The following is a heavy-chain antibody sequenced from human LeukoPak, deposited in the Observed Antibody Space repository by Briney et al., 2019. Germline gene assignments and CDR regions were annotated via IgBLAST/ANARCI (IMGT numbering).Heavy chain of an antibody. CDR3: ARQRGGASYIFDY. Sequence: GESLKISCKGSGXSFSNYWIVWVRQMPGKGLEWMGINHPGDSDTRYSPSFQGHVTISADKSISTAYLQWSSLKASDTAMYYCARQRGGASYIFDYWGQGTLVTVSS. CDR2: NHPGDSDT. V-gene: IGHV5-51*01. J-gene: IGHJ4*02. CDR1: GXSFSNYW. D-gene: IGHD2-21*01.